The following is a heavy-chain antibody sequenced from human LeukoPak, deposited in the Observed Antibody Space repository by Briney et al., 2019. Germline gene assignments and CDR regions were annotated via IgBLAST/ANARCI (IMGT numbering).Heavy chain of an antibody. J-gene: IGHJ5*02. D-gene: IGHD6-19*01. V-gene: IGHV1-18*03. Sequence: ASVKVSCKASGYTFTSYGISWVRQAPGQGLEWMGWSSGYNGNTNYAQKLQGRVTITRDTSASTAYMELSSLTSEDMAVYYCARDRDSSAWYNWFDPWGQGTLVTVSS. CDR3: ARDRDSSAWYNWFDP. CDR2: SSGYNGNT. CDR1: GYTFTSYG.